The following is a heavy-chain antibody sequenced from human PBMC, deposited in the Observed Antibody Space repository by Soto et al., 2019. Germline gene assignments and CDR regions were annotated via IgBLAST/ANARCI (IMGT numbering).Heavy chain of an antibody. Sequence: QLQLQESGSGLVKPSQTLSLTCAVSGGSISSGGYSWSWIRQPPGKGLEWIGYIYHSGSPYYNPSLQSRVTIAVDTSTNQFSPKLSSVPAADTAVYYCARARSIYYDSSGPFDYGGQGTLVTVSS. D-gene: IGHD3-22*01. CDR1: GGSISSGGYS. CDR2: IYHSGSP. CDR3: ARARSIYYDSSGPFDY. J-gene: IGHJ4*02. V-gene: IGHV4-30-2*01.